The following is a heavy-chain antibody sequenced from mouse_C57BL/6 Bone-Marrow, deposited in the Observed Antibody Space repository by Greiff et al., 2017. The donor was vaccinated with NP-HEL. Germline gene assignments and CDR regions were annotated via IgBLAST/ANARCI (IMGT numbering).Heavy chain of an antibody. CDR2: IYPGDGDT. CDR3: ARSMMVTPTGFYWYFDV. Sequence: QVQLKQSGPELVKPGASVKISCKASGYAFSSSWMNWVKQRPGKGLEWIGRIYPGDGDTNYNGKFKGKATLTADKSSSTAYMQLSSLTSEDSAVYFCARSMMVTPTGFYWYFDVWGTGTTVTVSS. D-gene: IGHD2-3*01. CDR1: GYAFSSSW. J-gene: IGHJ1*03. V-gene: IGHV1-82*01.